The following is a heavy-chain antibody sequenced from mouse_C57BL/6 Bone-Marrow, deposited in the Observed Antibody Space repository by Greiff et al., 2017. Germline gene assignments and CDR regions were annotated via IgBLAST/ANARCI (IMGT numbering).Heavy chain of an antibody. J-gene: IGHJ2*01. Sequence: EVKLVESGGGLVKPGGSLKLSCPASGFTFSSYAMSWVRQTPEKRLEWVATISDGGSYTYYPDNVQGRFTIARDNAKNNLYLQMSHLKSEDTAMYYCAREGRWLLRDYWGQGTTLTVSS. CDR3: AREGRWLLRDY. CDR1: GFTFSSYA. CDR2: ISDGGSYT. V-gene: IGHV5-4*01. D-gene: IGHD2-3*01.